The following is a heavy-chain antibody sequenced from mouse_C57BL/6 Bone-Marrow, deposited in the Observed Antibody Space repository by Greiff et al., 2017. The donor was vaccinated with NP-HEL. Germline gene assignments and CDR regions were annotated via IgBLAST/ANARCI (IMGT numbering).Heavy chain of an antibody. V-gene: IGHV1-82*01. J-gene: IGHJ2*01. Sequence: VQLQQSGPELVKPEASVKISCKASGYAFSSSWMNWVKQRPGKGLEWIGRIYPGDGDTNYNGKFKGKATLTADKSSSTAYMQLSSLTSEDSAVYFCARYYIDYWGQGTTLTVSS. CDR2: IYPGDGDT. CDR1: GYAFSSSW. D-gene: IGHD2-12*01. CDR3: ARYYIDY.